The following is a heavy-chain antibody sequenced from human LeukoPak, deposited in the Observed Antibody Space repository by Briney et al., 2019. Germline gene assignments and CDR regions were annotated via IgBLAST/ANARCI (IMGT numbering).Heavy chain of an antibody. CDR2: INPSGGGT. CDR3: VREYHGGTYDY. Sequence: GASVKVSCKASGYTFTNYYMHWVRQAPGQGLEWMGIINPSGGGTDYAQKYQGRVIMTRDTSTSTVYMELSSLRSEDTAVYYCVREYHGGTYDYWGQGTLVTVSS. D-gene: IGHD4-23*01. CDR1: GYTFTNYY. V-gene: IGHV1-46*01. J-gene: IGHJ4*02.